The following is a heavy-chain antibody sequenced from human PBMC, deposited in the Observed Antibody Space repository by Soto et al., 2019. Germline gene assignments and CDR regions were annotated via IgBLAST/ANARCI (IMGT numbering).Heavy chain of an antibody. CDR2: IKQDGSEK. Sequence: ESGGGLVQPGGSLRLSCVASGFTFSRSWMSWVRQAPGKGLEWVANIKQDGSEKYYVDSVKGRFTISRDNAENSLYLQMNNLRGEDTALYYCARGDYAFDIWGQGTLVIVSS. V-gene: IGHV3-7*01. CDR3: ARGDYAFDI. CDR1: GFTFSRSW. J-gene: IGHJ3*02.